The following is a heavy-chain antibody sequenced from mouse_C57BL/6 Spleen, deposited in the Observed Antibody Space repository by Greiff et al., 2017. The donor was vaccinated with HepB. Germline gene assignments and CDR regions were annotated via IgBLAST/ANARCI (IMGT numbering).Heavy chain of an antibody. Sequence: EVKLQESGEGLVKPGGSLKLSCAASGFTFSSYAMSWVRQTPEKRLEWVAYISSGGDYIYYADTVKGRFTISRDNARNTLYLQMSSLKSEDTAMYYCTKYGNYYAMDYWGQGTSVTVSS. CDR2: ISSGGDYI. V-gene: IGHV5-9-1*02. D-gene: IGHD2-1*01. J-gene: IGHJ4*01. CDR3: TKYGNYYAMDY. CDR1: GFTFSSYA.